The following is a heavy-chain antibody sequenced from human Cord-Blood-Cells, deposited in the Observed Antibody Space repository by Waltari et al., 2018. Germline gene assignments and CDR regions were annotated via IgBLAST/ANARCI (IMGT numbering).Heavy chain of an antibody. D-gene: IGHD7-27*01. CDR3: AILTGDNPEHFDY. CDR1: GVTFSSYA. Sequence: QLQLVQSRAALQKPRSSVKVSCKASGVTFSSYAFSCVHPAPGQGLEWMGGIIPIFGTENYAQKFQGRVTITADEATSTAYMELSSLRSEDTDVYYCAILTGDNPEHFDYWGQGTLVTVSS. CDR2: IIPIFGTE. V-gene: IGHV1-69*12. J-gene: IGHJ4*02.